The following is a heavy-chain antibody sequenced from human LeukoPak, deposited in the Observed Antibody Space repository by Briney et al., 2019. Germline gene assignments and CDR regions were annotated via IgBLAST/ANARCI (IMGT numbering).Heavy chain of an antibody. V-gene: IGHV6-1*01. CDR2: TYYRSKWYN. CDR1: GDSVSSKNGA. CDR3: ARDFGTTGWHTFDY. D-gene: IGHD6-19*01. Sequence: SQSLSLTCVVSGDSVSSKNGAWNWIRQSPSRGLEWLGRTYYRSKWYNDYAESMEGRMTISQDTSKNQYSLHLNSVTPDDTAVYYCARDFGTTGWHTFDYWGQGTLVTVSS. J-gene: IGHJ4*02.